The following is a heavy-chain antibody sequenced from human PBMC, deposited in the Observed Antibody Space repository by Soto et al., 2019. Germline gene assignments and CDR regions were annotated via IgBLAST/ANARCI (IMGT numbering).Heavy chain of an antibody. CDR1: GGSISGFNW. Sequence: SETLSLTCAVSGGSISGFNWWSWVRQPPGKGLEWIAEIYHDGSTNCNPSLKSRVTISVDKSKNQFSLKLSSVTAADTAVYYCARDDGAGRGIYFDYWGQGALVTVSS. CDR2: IYHDGST. CDR3: ARDDGAGRGIYFDY. V-gene: IGHV4-4*02. J-gene: IGHJ4*02. D-gene: IGHD3-16*01.